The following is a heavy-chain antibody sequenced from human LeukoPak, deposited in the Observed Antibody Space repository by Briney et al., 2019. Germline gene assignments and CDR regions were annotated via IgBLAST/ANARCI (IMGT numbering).Heavy chain of an antibody. J-gene: IGHJ4*02. D-gene: IGHD1-26*01. CDR3: ARHGSYYEFDY. V-gene: IGHV4-59*08. CDR2: IYYSGST. Sequence: SETLSLTCTVSGGSISSYYWSWIRQPPVKGLEWIGYIYYSGSTNYNPSLKSRVTISVDTSKNQFSLKLSSVTAADTAVYYCARHGSYYEFDYWGQGTLVTVSS. CDR1: GGSISSYY.